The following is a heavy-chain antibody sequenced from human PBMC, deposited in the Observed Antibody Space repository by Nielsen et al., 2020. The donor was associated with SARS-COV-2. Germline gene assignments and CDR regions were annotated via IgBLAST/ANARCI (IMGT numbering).Heavy chain of an antibody. D-gene: IGHD6-13*01. CDR2: TSASGAST. Sequence: GESLKISCAASGFTFNIYAMAWVRRAPGRGLEWVSGTSASGASTYYADSVKGRFTISRDNSKNTLYLQMNSLRAEDTAVYYCARDSFRYSSSPVYMDVWGKGTTVTVSS. CDR1: GFTFNIYA. CDR3: ARDSFRYSSSPVYMDV. V-gene: IGHV3-23*01. J-gene: IGHJ6*03.